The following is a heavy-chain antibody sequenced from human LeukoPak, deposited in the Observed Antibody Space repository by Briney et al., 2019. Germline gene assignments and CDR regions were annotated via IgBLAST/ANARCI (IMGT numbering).Heavy chain of an antibody. CDR2: IIPIFGTA. Sequence: SVKVSCKASGYTFTSYAISWVRQAPEQGLEWMGGIIPIFGTANYAQKFQGRVTITADESTSTAYMELSSLRSEDTAVYYCARGDDFWSALTDYWGQGTLVTVSS. CDR3: ARGDDFWSALTDY. V-gene: IGHV1-69*13. CDR1: GYTFTSYA. J-gene: IGHJ4*02. D-gene: IGHD3-3*01.